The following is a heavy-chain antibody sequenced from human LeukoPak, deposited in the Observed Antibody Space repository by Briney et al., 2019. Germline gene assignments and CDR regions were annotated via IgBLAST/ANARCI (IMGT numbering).Heavy chain of an antibody. D-gene: IGHD4-17*01. CDR2: IYYSGST. CDR3: ARIYDDYGDYRCDAFDI. CDR1: GGSISSSSYY. V-gene: IGHV4-39*07. Sequence: PSETLSLTCTVSGGSISSSSYYWGWIRQPPGKGLEWIGSIYYSGSTYYNPSLKSRVTISVDTSKNQFSLKLSSVTAADTAVYYCARIYDDYGDYRCDAFDIWGQGTMVTVSS. J-gene: IGHJ3*02.